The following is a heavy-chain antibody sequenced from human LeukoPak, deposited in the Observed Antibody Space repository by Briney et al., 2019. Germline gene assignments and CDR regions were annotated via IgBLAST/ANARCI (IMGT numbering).Heavy chain of an antibody. D-gene: IGHD1-26*01. CDR1: GFTFRIYA. J-gene: IGHJ4*02. Sequence: GGSLRLSCAASGFTFRIYAMTWVRQSPGKGLEWVSAIRGSGGSTYYADSVKGRFTISRDNSKNTLYLQMNSLRAEDTAVYYCAKGIVGATTSWGQGTLVTVSS. CDR3: AKGIVGATTS. CDR2: IRGSGGST. V-gene: IGHV3-23*01.